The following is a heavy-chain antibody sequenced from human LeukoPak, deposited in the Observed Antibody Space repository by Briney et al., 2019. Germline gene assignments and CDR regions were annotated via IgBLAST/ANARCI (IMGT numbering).Heavy chain of an antibody. J-gene: IGHJ4*02. CDR3: AREPSGGYFFVD. CDR1: GGSISSYY. Sequence: PSETLSLTCTVSGGSISSYYWSWIRQPPGKGLEWIGYIYTSGSTNYNPSLKSRVTISEDTSKNQFSLRLSSVTAADTAVYYCAREPSGGYFFVDWGQGTLVTVSS. V-gene: IGHV4-4*09. CDR2: IYTSGST. D-gene: IGHD2-15*01.